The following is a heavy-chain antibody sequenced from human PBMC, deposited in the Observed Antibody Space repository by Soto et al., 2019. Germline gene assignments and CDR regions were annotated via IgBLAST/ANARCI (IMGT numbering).Heavy chain of an antibody. V-gene: IGHV1-18*01. CDR3: ARGIESDIVATIVDWFDP. D-gene: IGHD5-12*01. Sequence: ASVKVSCKASGYTFTSYGISCVRQAPGQGLEWMGWISAYNGNTNYAQKLQGRVTMTTDTSTSTAYMELRSLRSDDTAVYYCARGIESDIVATIVDWFDPWGQGTLVTVSS. CDR2: ISAYNGNT. CDR1: GYTFTSYG. J-gene: IGHJ5*02.